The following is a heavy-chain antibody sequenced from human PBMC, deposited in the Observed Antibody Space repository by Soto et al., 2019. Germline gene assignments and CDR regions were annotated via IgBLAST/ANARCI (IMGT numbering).Heavy chain of an antibody. J-gene: IGHJ4*02. V-gene: IGHV4-39*01. CDR1: GGSINSSSYY. CDR2: IYYSGST. Sequence: QLQLQESGPGLVKPSETLSLTCTVSGGSINSSSYYWGWIRQPPGKGREWIGSIYYSGSTYYNPSLKSRVTISVDTSNNQYSQKLSFVTAADKAVYYCARGKEYFDWLAYFDYWGQGTLVTVSS. D-gene: IGHD3-9*01. CDR3: ARGKEYFDWLAYFDY.